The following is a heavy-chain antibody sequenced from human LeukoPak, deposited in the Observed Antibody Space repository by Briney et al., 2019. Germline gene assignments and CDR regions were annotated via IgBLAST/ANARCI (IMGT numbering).Heavy chain of an antibody. Sequence: SETLSLTCTVSGGSISSYYWSWIRQPAGKGLEWIGRIYTSGSTNYNPSLKSRVTISVDTSKNQFSLKLSSVTAADTAVYYCARAPSYYDFWSGYMDVWGKGTTVTVSS. CDR1: GGSISSYY. CDR3: ARAPSYYDFWSGYMDV. V-gene: IGHV4-4*07. J-gene: IGHJ6*03. D-gene: IGHD3-3*01. CDR2: IYTSGST.